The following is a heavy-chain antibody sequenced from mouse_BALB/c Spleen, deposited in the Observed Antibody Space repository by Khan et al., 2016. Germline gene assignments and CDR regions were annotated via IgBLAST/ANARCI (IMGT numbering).Heavy chain of an antibody. V-gene: IGHV3-2*02. Sequence: EVQLQESGPGLVKPSQSLSLTCTVTGYSITSDYAWNWIRQVPGNKLEWMGYISYSGSTSYNPYLKSRIPITRDTSKNQFFLQLNSVTTEDTATYYCASGNFTWFAYWGQGTLVTVSA. CDR1: GYSITSDYA. D-gene: IGHD2-1*01. CDR2: ISYSGST. J-gene: IGHJ3*01. CDR3: ASGNFTWFAY.